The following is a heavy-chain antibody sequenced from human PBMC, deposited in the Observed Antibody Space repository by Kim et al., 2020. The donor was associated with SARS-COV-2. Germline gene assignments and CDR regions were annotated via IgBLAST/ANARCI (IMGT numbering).Heavy chain of an antibody. CDR3: ARDIQWNTHMDV. CDR2: INPNSGGT. V-gene: IGHV1-2*02. J-gene: IGHJ6*02. Sequence: ASVKVSCKASGYTFTGYYMHWVRQAPGQGLEWMGWINPNSGGTNYAQKFQGRVTMTRDTSISTAYMELSRLRSDDTAVYYCARDIQWNTHMDVWGQGTTVTVSS. CDR1: GYTFTGYY. D-gene: IGHD1-1*01.